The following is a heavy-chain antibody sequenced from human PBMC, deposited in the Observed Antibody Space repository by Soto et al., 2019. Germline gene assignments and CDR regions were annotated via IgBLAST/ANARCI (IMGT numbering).Heavy chain of an antibody. Sequence: SETLSLTCTVSGGSITSSRYYWGWIRQSPGKGLEWIGSIYYIGTTYYSPSLKSRVTISVDTSKNQFSLKLSSVTAADTAVYYCARHLDGGTYLFDYWGQGTLVTVSS. J-gene: IGHJ4*02. V-gene: IGHV4-39*01. CDR2: IYYIGTT. D-gene: IGHD1-26*01. CDR1: GGSITSSRYY. CDR3: ARHLDGGTYLFDY.